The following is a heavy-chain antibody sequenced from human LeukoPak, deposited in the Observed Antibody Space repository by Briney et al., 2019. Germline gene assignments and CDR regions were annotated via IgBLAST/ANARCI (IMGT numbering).Heavy chain of an antibody. CDR2: IYYSGST. Sequence: SETLSLTCTVSGGSISSGDYYWGCIRQPPGKGLEWTGYIYYSGSTYYNPSLNSRVTISVDSSKNQFSLKLSSVTAADTAVYYCARDGSWGSGSFYLWGQGTLVTVSS. J-gene: IGHJ4*02. CDR3: ARDGSWGSGSFYL. V-gene: IGHV4-30-4*01. D-gene: IGHD3-10*01. CDR1: GGSISSGDYY.